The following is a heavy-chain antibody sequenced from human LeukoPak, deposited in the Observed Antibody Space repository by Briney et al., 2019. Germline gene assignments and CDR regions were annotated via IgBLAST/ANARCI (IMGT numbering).Heavy chain of an antibody. J-gene: IGHJ5*02. CDR1: GGSISSRSYY. Sequence: PSETLSLTCTVSGGSISSRSYYWTWIRQPAGKGLEWIGRIYTTGSTNYNPSLKSRVTISVDTSKNQFSLKLSSVTAADTAVYHCARVGGYYDFPGFDPWGQGTLVTVSS. D-gene: IGHD3-3*01. CDR2: IYTTGST. CDR3: ARVGGYYDFPGFDP. V-gene: IGHV4-61*02.